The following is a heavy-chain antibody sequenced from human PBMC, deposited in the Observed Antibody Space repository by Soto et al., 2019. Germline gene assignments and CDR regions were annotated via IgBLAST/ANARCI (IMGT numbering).Heavy chain of an antibody. CDR1: GFTFSSYG. Sequence: EVQLLESGGGLVQPGGSLRLSCAASGFTFSSYGMTWVRQAPGKGLEWVSFSSATGAGTYYADSVKGRFTISRDNSKNTLNLPMTSLRADDTAVYYCAKDRRAGGNYGFYSDFWGQAALVLVSS. CDR3: AKDRRAGGNYGFYSDF. CDR2: SSATGAGT. J-gene: IGHJ4*02. D-gene: IGHD1-7*01. V-gene: IGHV3-23*01.